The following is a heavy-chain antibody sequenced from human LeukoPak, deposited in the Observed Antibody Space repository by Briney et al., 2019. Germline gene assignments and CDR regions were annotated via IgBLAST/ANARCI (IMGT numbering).Heavy chain of an antibody. CDR1: GYTFTSYG. Sequence: GASVKVSCKASGYTFTSYGISWVRQAPGQGLEWMGWISAYNGNTNYAQKLQGRVTMTTDTSTSTAYMELRSLRSDDTAVYYCARDTKTYYYDSSGYYAIDYWGQGTLVTVSS. CDR3: ARDTKTYYYDSSGYYAIDY. J-gene: IGHJ4*02. D-gene: IGHD3-22*01. V-gene: IGHV1-18*01. CDR2: ISAYNGNT.